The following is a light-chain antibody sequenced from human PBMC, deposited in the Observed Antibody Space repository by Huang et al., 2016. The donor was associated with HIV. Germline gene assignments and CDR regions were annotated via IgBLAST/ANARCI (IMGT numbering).Light chain of an antibody. CDR1: QSVLYSSKNRNY. J-gene: IGKJ4*01. CDR2: WAS. V-gene: IGKV4-1*01. Sequence: DIVMTQSPNSLAVSLGERATINCRSSQSVLYSSKNRNYLAWYQQKAGQPPKLLIYWASPRESGVPDRFRGSGSGTDFTLTISSLQAEDVAVYYCQQYYSIPPSFGGGTKVEIK. CDR3: QQYYSIPPS.